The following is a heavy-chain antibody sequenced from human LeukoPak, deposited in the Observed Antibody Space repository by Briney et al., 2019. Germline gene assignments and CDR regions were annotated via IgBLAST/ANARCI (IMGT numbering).Heavy chain of an antibody. J-gene: IGHJ6*02. Sequence: SETLSLTCTVSGYSISSGYYWGWIRQPPGKGLEWIGSIYHSGSTNYNPSLKSRVTISVDTSKNQFSLKLSSVTAADTAVYYCRAAAGKGYYYYGMDVWGQGTTVTVSS. CDR2: IYHSGST. CDR3: RAAAGKGYYYYGMDV. D-gene: IGHD6-13*01. CDR1: GYSISSGYY. V-gene: IGHV4-38-2*02.